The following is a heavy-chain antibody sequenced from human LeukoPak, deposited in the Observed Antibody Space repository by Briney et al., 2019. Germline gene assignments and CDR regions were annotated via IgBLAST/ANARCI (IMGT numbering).Heavy chain of an antibody. D-gene: IGHD3-9*01. CDR3: AKASYYDILTGYYYFDY. V-gene: IGHV3-9*03. Sequence: GRSLRLSCAASGFTFDDYAMHWVRQAPGKGLEWVSGISWNSGSIGYADSVEGRFTISRDNAKNFLYLQMNSLRAEDMALYYCAKASYYDILTGYYYFDYWGQGTLVTVSS. J-gene: IGHJ4*02. CDR2: ISWNSGSI. CDR1: GFTFDDYA.